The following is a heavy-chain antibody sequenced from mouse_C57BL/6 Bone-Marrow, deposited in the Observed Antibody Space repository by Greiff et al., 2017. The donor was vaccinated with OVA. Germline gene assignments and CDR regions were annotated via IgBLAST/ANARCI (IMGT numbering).Heavy chain of an antibody. D-gene: IGHD3-3*01. CDR3: TTGGRVDY. J-gene: IGHJ2*01. CDR2: IDPENGDT. Sequence: VQLQQSGAELVRPGASVKLSCTASGFNIKDDYMHWVKQRPEQGLEWIGWIDPENGDTEYASKVQGKATITADTSSNTAYQQLSSLTSEDTAVYYCTTGGRVDYGGQGTTLTVSS. V-gene: IGHV14-4*01. CDR1: GFNIKDDY.